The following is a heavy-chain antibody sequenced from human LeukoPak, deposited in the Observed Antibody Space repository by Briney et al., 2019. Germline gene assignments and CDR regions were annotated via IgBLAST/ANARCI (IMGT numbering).Heavy chain of an antibody. CDR3: ARVCSTSCYTQYGMDV. V-gene: IGHV1-69*04. Sequence: SVKVSCKASGGTFSSYAISWVRQAPGQGLEWMGRIIPILGIANYAQKFQGRVTITADKSTSTAYMELSSLRSDDTAVYYCARVCSTSCYTQYGMDVWGQGTTVTVSS. D-gene: IGHD2-2*02. CDR1: GGTFSSYA. J-gene: IGHJ6*02. CDR2: IIPILGIA.